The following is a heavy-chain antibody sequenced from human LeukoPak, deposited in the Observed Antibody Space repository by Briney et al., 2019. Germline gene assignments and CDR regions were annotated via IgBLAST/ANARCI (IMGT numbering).Heavy chain of an antibody. CDR2: MRNDGSKD. CDR3: AKESDSGDHSEGPKN. CDR1: VCTFISYL. Sequence: GGSLRLSCAGSVCTFISYLMSWVRQAPGKGLEWVSFMRNDGSKDYYLGSVKGRFTISRGQSKNNVFLQMNSLRAEDTAFFSLAKESDSGDHSEGPKNWGLGTLVTVSS. J-gene: IGHJ4*02. V-gene: IGHV3-30*02. D-gene: IGHD5-12*01.